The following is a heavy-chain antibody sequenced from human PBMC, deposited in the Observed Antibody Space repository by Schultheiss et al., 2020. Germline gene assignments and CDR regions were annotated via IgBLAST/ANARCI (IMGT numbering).Heavy chain of an antibody. Sequence: GESLKISCAASGFAFSDYFMSWIRQAPGKGLEWVAYISSTGRNTNYADSVKGRFTISRDNAKNSLYLQMNSLRAEDTAVYYCARYCSGGSCYKGFDYWGQGTLVTVSS. CDR3: ARYCSGGSCYKGFDY. V-gene: IGHV3-11*03. CDR1: GFAFSDYF. D-gene: IGHD2-15*01. CDR2: ISSTGRNT. J-gene: IGHJ4*02.